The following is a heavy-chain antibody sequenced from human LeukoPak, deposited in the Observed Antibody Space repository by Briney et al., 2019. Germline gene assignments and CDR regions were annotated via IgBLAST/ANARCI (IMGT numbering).Heavy chain of an antibody. Sequence: SQTLSLTCTVSGGSISSGDYYWSSICQHPGKGLEWIGYIYYSGSTYYNPSLKSRVTISVDTSKNQFSLKLRCVTAADTAVYYCARCRDGYRAAHFDYWGQGTLVTVSS. CDR1: GGSISSGDYY. CDR3: ARCRDGYRAAHFDY. J-gene: IGHJ4*02. D-gene: IGHD5-24*01. V-gene: IGHV4-31*03. CDR2: IYYSGST.